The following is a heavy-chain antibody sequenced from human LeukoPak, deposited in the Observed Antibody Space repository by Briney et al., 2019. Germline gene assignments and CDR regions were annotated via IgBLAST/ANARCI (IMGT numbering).Heavy chain of an antibody. CDR1: GFTFSSYS. CDR2: ISSSSSYI. D-gene: IGHD5-24*01. Sequence: GGSLRLSCAASGFTFSSYSMNWVRQAPGKGLEGVSSISSSSSYIYYADSVKGRFTISRDNAKNSLYLQMNSLRAEDTAVYYCARARRDGIFDYWGQGTLVTVSS. V-gene: IGHV3-21*01. J-gene: IGHJ4*02. CDR3: ARARRDGIFDY.